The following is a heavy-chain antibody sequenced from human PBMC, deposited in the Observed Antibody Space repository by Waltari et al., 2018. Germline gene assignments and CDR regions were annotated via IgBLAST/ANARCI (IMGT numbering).Heavy chain of an antibody. CDR3: TNGGY. Sequence: EVQLVESGGDLVQPGGSLRLSCSASGFTFSTYAMSWVRQSPGKGLEWVSSIYNGGSGTYYADSVKGRFTISRDNSRSTLYLQMNSLSVEDTAVYYCTNGGYWGQGTLVTVSS. V-gene: IGHV3-23*03. J-gene: IGHJ4*02. CDR1: GFTFSTYA. D-gene: IGHD3-16*01. CDR2: IYNGGSGT.